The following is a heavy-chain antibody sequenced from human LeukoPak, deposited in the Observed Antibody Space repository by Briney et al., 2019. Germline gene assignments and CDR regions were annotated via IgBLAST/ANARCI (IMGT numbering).Heavy chain of an antibody. Sequence: GGSLRLSCAASGFRFDDHGMNWVRQAPGKGLEWVSIIYSGGTTYYADSVKGRFTISRDNSKNMLYLQMNSPRAEDTAVYYCARVRGAHDYGDYWGQGTRVTVSS. J-gene: IGHJ4*02. CDR3: ARVRGAHDYGDY. CDR2: IYSGGTT. V-gene: IGHV3-66*01. CDR1: GFRFDDHG.